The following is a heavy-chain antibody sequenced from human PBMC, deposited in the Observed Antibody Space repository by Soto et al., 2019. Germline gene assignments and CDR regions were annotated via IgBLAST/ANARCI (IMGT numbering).Heavy chain of an antibody. CDR2: IIPILGIA. D-gene: IGHD3-10*01. J-gene: IGHJ5*02. Sequence: QVQLVQSGAEVKKPGSSVKVSCKASGGTFSSYTISWVRQAPGQGLEWMGRIIPILGIANYAQKFQGRVTITADKSTSTAYMELSSLRSEDMAVYYCARGRYYGSGSYYKSWFDPWGQGTLVTVSS. V-gene: IGHV1-69*02. CDR3: ARGRYYGSGSYYKSWFDP. CDR1: GGTFSSYT.